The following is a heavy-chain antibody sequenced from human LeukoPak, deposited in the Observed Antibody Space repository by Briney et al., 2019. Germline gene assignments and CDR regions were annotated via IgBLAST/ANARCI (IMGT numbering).Heavy chain of an antibody. CDR1: GFSFSTYD. CDR3: ARAARPKLRFLDFVY. V-gene: IGHV3-48*01. Sequence: GGSLRLSCVASGFSFSTYDMNWVRQAPGKGLEWVSYLSSTGGTRYYANSVKGRFTISRDDAKNSLYLQISSLRAEDTAVYYCARAARPKLRFLDFVYWGQGTLLTVSS. D-gene: IGHD3-3*01. CDR2: LSSTGGTR. J-gene: IGHJ4*02.